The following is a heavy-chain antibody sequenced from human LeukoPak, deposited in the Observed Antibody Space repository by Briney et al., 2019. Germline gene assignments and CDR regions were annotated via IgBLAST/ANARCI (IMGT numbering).Heavy chain of an antibody. Sequence: GGSLRLSCAASGFTFSSYGMHWVRQAPGKGLEWVAVIWYDGSNKYYADSVKGRFTISRDNSKNTLYPQMNSLRAEDTAVYYCARDVLRFLAGAFDIWGQGTMVTVSS. CDR3: ARDVLRFLAGAFDI. CDR1: GFTFSSYG. J-gene: IGHJ3*02. V-gene: IGHV3-33*01. CDR2: IWYDGSNK. D-gene: IGHD3-3*01.